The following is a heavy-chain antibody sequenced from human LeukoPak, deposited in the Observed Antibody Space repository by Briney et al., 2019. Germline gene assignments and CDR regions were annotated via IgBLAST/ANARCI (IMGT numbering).Heavy chain of an antibody. Sequence: PAASVTVSCKASGYTFTSYGISWVRQAPGQGLEWMGGIIPIFGTANYAQKFQGRVTITADESTSTAYMELSSLRSEDTAVYYCASNGGSGQFDAFDIWGQGTMVTVSS. V-gene: IGHV1-69*13. CDR1: GYTFTSYG. CDR2: IIPIFGTA. D-gene: IGHD6-19*01. J-gene: IGHJ3*02. CDR3: ASNGGSGQFDAFDI.